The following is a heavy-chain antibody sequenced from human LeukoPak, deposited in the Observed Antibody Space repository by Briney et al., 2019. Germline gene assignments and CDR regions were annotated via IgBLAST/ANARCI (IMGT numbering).Heavy chain of an antibody. V-gene: IGHV4-59*12. J-gene: IGHJ4*02. CDR2: IYYSGST. CDR1: GGSISSYY. D-gene: IGHD3-10*01. CDR3: AREENYYGSGSLDY. Sequence: PSETLSLTCTVSGGSISSYYWSWIRQPPGKGLEWIGYIYYSGSTNYNPSLKSRVTISVDTSKNQFSLKLSSVTAADTAVYYCAREENYYGSGSLDYWGQGTLVTVSS.